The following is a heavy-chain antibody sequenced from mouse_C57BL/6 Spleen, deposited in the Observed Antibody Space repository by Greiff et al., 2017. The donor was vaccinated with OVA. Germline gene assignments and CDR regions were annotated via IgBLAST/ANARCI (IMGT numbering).Heavy chain of an antibody. Sequence: VQLQQPGAELVRPGSSVKLSCKASGYTFTSYWMDWVKQRPGQGLEWIGNIYPSDSETHYNQKFKDKATLTEDKSSSTAYMQLSSLTSEDSAVYYCARSDDGFDYWGQGTTLTVSS. J-gene: IGHJ2*01. V-gene: IGHV1-61*01. CDR3: ARSDDGFDY. D-gene: IGHD2-3*01. CDR1: GYTFTSYW. CDR2: IYPSDSET.